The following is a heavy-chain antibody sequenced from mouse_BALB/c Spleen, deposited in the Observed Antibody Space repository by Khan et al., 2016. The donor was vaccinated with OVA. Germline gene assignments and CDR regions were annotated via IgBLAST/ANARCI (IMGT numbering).Heavy chain of an antibody. V-gene: IGHV14-3*02. CDR2: IDPANGNT. CDR3: ARGATATAWFGY. J-gene: IGHJ3*02. Sequence: VQLQQSGTELVKTGASVKLSCTASGFNIKDTYIHWVKQRPEQGLEWVGRIDPANGNTKYDPKFQGKATITADTSSNTAHLQLSSLTSEDTAVYYWARGATATAWFGYWGQGTLVTVSA. D-gene: IGHD1-2*01. CDR1: GFNIKDTY.